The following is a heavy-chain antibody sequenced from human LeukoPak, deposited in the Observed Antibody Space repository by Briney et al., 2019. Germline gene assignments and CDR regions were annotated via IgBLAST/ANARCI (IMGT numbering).Heavy chain of an antibody. CDR3: ARAVAGAYY. J-gene: IGHJ4*02. V-gene: IGHV3-30*03. D-gene: IGHD2-15*01. CDR1: GFIFKDYG. Sequence: GGSLRLSCTASGFIFKDYGMHWVRQAPGKGLEWVAVIAYDGTRQFYADSVKGRFTISRDNSNNTMYLEMNNLRPEDTAVYYCARAVAGAYYWGQGTLVTVSS. CDR2: IAYDGTRQ.